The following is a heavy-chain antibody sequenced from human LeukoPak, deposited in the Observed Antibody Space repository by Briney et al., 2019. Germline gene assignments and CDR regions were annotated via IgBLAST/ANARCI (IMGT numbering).Heavy chain of an antibody. CDR1: GFTFSSYG. CDR3: ARGGSYLSAFDI. V-gene: IGHV3-23*01. CDR2: ISGSGGST. Sequence: PGGSLRLSCAASGFTFSSYGMSWVRQAPGKGLEWVSAISGSGGSTYYADSMKGRFTISRDNSKNTLYLQMNSLRAEDTAVYYRARGGSYLSAFDIWGQGTMVTVSS. J-gene: IGHJ3*02. D-gene: IGHD1-26*01.